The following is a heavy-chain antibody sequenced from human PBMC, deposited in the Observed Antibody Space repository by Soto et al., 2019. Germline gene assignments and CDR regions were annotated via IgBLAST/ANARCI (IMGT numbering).Heavy chain of an antibody. CDR2: IIPIFGTA. J-gene: IGHJ6*02. CDR3: ARDFTVTTSYYYYGMDV. D-gene: IGHD4-17*01. Sequence: SVKVSCKASGGTFSSYAISWVRQAPGQGLEWMGGIIPIFGTANYAQKFQGRVTITADESTSTAYMELSSLRSEDTAVYYCARDFTVTTSYYYYGMDVWGQGTTVTVSS. CDR1: GGTFSSYA. V-gene: IGHV1-69*13.